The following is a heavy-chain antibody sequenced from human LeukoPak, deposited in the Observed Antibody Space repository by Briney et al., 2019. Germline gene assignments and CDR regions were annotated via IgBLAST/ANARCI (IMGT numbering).Heavy chain of an antibody. CDR2: IWYDGCNK. J-gene: IGHJ5*02. V-gene: IGHV3-33*01. Sequence: GRSLRLSCAASGFTFRSYGMHWVRQATGKGLEWVAVIWYDGCNKYYAGSVKGRFTISRDNSKNTLYLQMNSLRAEDTAVYYCARDMFDPWGQGTLVTVSS. CDR1: GFTFRSYG. CDR3: ARDMFDP.